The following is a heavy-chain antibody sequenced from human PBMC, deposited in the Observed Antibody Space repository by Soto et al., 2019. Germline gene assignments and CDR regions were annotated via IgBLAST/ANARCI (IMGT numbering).Heavy chain of an antibody. J-gene: IGHJ6*02. Sequence: QVRLVQSGAEVKKPGSSVKVSCKASGGTFSSYAISWVRQAPGQGLEWMGGIIPIFGTANYAQKFQGRVTITADESTSTAYMELSSLRSEDTAVYYCARDLRITIFGVNYYYGMDVWGQGTTVTVSS. V-gene: IGHV1-69*01. CDR3: ARDLRITIFGVNYYYGMDV. D-gene: IGHD3-3*01. CDR2: IIPIFGTA. CDR1: GGTFSSYA.